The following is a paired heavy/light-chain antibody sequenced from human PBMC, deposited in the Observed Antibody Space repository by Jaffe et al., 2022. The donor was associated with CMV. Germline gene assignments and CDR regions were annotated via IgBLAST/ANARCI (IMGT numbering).Heavy chain of an antibody. CDR2: TNPNNGGT. Sequence: QVQLVQSGAEVKKPGASVKVSCKASGYTFTGYYMHWVRQAPGQGLEWMGWTNPNNGGTDYAQKFQGRVTMTRDTSISTAYMELSGLRSDDTAVYYCARSYCSGGRCYSPHDAFDIWGQGTMVTVSS. J-gene: IGHJ3*02. D-gene: IGHD2-15*01. V-gene: IGHV1-2*02. CDR1: GYTFTGYY. CDR3: ARSYCSGGRCYSPHDAFDI.
Light chain of an antibody. J-gene: IGKJ1*01. Sequence: ETVLTQSPGTLSLSPGERATLSCRASQSVTSNYLAWYQQKSGQAPRLLIYGASSRATGIPDRFSGSGSGTDFTLTISTLEPEDFAVYYCHQYGHSPRTFGQGTKVEIK. V-gene: IGKV3-20*01. CDR2: GAS. CDR3: HQYGHSPRT. CDR1: QSVTSNY.